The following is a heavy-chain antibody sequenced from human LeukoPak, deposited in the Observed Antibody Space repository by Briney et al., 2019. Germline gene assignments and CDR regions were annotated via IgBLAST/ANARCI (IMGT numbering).Heavy chain of an antibody. CDR1: GFTFNHYG. Sequence: GRSLRLTCTASGFTFNHYGMHWVRQAPGRRLEWVAGIWYDGTNKYYADSVKGRLTIPRDNSRNTLYLQMNSLRVEDTAMYSCARDPAGNRGNFDYWGQGTLVTVSS. CDR3: ARDPAGNRGNFDY. J-gene: IGHJ4*02. CDR2: IWYDGTNK. D-gene: IGHD6-13*01. V-gene: IGHV3-33*01.